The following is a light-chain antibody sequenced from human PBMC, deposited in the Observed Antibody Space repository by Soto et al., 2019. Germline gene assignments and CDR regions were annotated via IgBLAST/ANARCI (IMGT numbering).Light chain of an antibody. V-gene: IGKV1-33*01. CDR1: QAISNY. J-gene: IGKJ4*01. CDR3: QQYDNLPLT. CDR2: DAS. Sequence: DIQMTQSPSSLSASVGDRVTITCQASQAISNYLNWYQQKPGKAPKLLIYDASNLETGVPSRFSGSVSGTYFTVTISSLQPEDIATYYCQQYDNLPLTFGGGTKVEIK.